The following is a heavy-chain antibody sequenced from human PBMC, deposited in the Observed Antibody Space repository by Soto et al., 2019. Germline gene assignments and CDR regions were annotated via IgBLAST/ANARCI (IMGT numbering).Heavy chain of an antibody. CDR2: IWYDGSNK. V-gene: IGHV3-33*01. CDR3: ARERDYYFDY. Sequence: VQLVESGGGVVQPGRSLRLSCAASGFTFSSYGMHWVRQAPGKGLEWVAVIWYDGSNKYYADSVKGRFTISRDNSKNTLYLQMNSLRAEDTAVYFCARERDYYFDYWGQGTLVTVSP. J-gene: IGHJ4*02. CDR1: GFTFSSYG.